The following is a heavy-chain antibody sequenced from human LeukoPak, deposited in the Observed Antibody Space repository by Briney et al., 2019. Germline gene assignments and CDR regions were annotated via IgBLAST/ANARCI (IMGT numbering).Heavy chain of an antibody. V-gene: IGHV3-7*03. CDR1: GFTFSSYW. J-gene: IGHJ4*02. CDR3: AKDPYSSGWYYFDY. D-gene: IGHD6-19*01. Sequence: GGSLRLSCAASGFTFSSYWMIWVRQAPGKGLEWVANIKEDGSQKYYVDSVKGRFTISRDNAKNSLYLQMNSLRAEDTALYYCAKDPYSSGWYYFDYWGQGTLVTVSS. CDR2: IKEDGSQK.